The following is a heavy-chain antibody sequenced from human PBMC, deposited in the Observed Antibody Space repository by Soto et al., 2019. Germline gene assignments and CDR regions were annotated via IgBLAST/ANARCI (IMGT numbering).Heavy chain of an antibody. CDR1: GFTFSTYS. CDR3: ARGHNSGHLFDY. V-gene: IGHV3-48*02. CDR2: IRGSTI. Sequence: GGSLRLSCAASGFTFSTYSMNWVRQSPGKGLEWVSYIRGSTIYYAASVRGRFTISRDNAQNSLHLQMSSLRDEDTAVYYCARGHNSGHLFDYWGQGTQVTVSS. J-gene: IGHJ4*02. D-gene: IGHD5-12*01.